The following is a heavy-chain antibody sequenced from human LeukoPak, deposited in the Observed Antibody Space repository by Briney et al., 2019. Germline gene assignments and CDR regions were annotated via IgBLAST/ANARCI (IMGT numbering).Heavy chain of an antibody. V-gene: IGHV3-23*01. Sequence: GGSLRLSCAASGFTFSNSVMSWVRQAPGKGLDWVSGIRGGGDRTYYADSVKGRFTISRDNSKNTLYLQMNSLRVEDTAVYYCAKDLVYEGGTSWFDSWGQGILVTVSS. J-gene: IGHJ5*01. CDR1: GFTFSNSV. CDR2: IRGGGDRT. D-gene: IGHD2-8*01. CDR3: AKDLVYEGGTSWFDS.